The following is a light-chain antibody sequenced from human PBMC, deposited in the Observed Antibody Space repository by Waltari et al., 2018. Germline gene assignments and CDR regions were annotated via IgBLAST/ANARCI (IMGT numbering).Light chain of an antibody. J-gene: IGKJ2*01. CDR3: QQTYSNPPYT. V-gene: IGKV1-39*01. CDR1: ETISTY. Sequence: DIQMTQYPSSLSASVGDRVTITCRASETISTYLNWYHQKPGKAPKLLIYAASSLQSGVPSRFTGSGSGTDFTLTISSLQPEDFATYYCQQTYSNPPYTFGQGTKLEIK. CDR2: AAS.